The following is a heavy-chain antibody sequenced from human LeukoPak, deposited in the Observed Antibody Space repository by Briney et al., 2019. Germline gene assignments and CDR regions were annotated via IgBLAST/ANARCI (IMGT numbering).Heavy chain of an antibody. CDR3: ARGPTLGLDI. V-gene: IGHV1-2*02. J-gene: IGHJ3*02. CDR1: GYTFTAYY. Sequence: GASVKVSCRASGYTFTAYYIHWVRQAPGQGLEWMGWINPNSGDITLPQRFQGRVTMTRDTSIITAYMELSSLTSDDTGMYYCARGPTLGLDIWGQGTMVTVSS. CDR2: INPNSGDI.